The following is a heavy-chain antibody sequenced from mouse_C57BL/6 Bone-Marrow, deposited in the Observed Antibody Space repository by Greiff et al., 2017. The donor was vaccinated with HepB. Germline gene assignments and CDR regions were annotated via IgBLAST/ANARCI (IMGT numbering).Heavy chain of an antibody. Sequence: VHLVESGPGLVAPSQSLSITCTVSGFSLTSYGVHWVRQPPGKGLEWLVVIWSDGSTTYNSALKSRLSISKDNSKSQVFLKMNSLQTDDTAMYYCARHEGGYGSYWYFDVWGTGTTVTVSS. CDR3: ARHEGGYGSYWYFDV. CDR2: IWSDGST. J-gene: IGHJ1*03. D-gene: IGHD1-1*01. V-gene: IGHV2-6-1*01. CDR1: GFSLTSYG.